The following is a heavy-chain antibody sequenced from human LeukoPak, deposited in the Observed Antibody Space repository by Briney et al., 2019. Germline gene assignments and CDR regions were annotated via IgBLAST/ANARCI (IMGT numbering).Heavy chain of an antibody. Sequence: PSETLALTCSVSGGSITNTSYYWGWIRQPPGKGLEWIGALYYSGSTYFNPSLRSRVTMSVDTSENQFFLKLTSVTAADTAVYYCASQYYDILTGYPYYFDYWGQGTLVTVSS. CDR2: LYYSGST. CDR1: GGSITNTSYY. J-gene: IGHJ4*02. V-gene: IGHV4-39*01. D-gene: IGHD3-9*01. CDR3: ASQYYDILTGYPYYFDY.